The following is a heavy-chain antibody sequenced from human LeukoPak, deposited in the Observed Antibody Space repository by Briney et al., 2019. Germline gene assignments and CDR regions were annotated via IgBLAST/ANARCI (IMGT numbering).Heavy chain of an antibody. CDR1: GGSISSSSYY. Sequence: PSETLSLTCTVSGGSISSSSYYWGWIRQPPGKGLEWIESIYYSGSTYYNPSLKSRLTISVDTSKNQFSLKLSSVTAADTAVYYCARHGNWGRDFDYWGQGTLVTVSS. V-gene: IGHV4-39*01. CDR3: ARHGNWGRDFDY. D-gene: IGHD7-27*01. J-gene: IGHJ4*02. CDR2: IYYSGST.